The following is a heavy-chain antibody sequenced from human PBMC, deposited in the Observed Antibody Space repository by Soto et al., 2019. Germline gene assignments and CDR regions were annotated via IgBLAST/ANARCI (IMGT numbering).Heavy chain of an antibody. Sequence: ESLRISCTGFGYSFTSYWIGWVRQMPGKGLEWMGIIYPVDSDTRYSPSFQGQVTISADKSITTAYLQWSSLKASDTAMYYCARGYCTTTICDPWFDPWGQGTPVTVSS. CDR2: IYPVDSDT. CDR3: ARGYCTTTICDPWFDP. V-gene: IGHV5-51*01. J-gene: IGHJ5*02. CDR1: GYSFTSYW. D-gene: IGHD2-2*01.